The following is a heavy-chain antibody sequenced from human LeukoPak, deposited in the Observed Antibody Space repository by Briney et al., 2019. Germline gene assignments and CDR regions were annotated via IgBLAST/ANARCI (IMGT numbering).Heavy chain of an antibody. CDR1: GVTFSTYW. Sequence: PGGSLRLSCAASGVTFSTYWMLWVRQAPGKGLVWVSRINRDGSVTNYADSVKGRFTISRDYAKNTLYLQMNSLRAEDTAVYYCARDSGRGGDFDYRGQGTLVTVSS. D-gene: IGHD3-10*01. CDR2: INRDGSVT. J-gene: IGHJ4*02. V-gene: IGHV3-74*01. CDR3: ARDSGRGGDFDY.